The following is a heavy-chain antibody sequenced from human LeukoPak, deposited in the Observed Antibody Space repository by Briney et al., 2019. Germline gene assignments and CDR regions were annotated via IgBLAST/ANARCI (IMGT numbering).Heavy chain of an antibody. CDR2: ISSGGTYI. J-gene: IGHJ4*02. Sequence: GGSLRLSCAASGFTFTDYGFGWVRQPPGKGLEWVSFISSGGTYIYYADSVQGRFTISRDNVKNSVYLQMNSLRAEDTAVYYCAREPGPAAPPVDYWGQGTLVTVSS. CDR3: AREPGPAAPPVDY. D-gene: IGHD2-2*01. CDR1: GFTFTDYG. V-gene: IGHV3-21*01.